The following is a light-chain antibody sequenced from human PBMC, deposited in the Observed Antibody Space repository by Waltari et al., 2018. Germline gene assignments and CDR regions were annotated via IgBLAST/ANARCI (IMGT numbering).Light chain of an antibody. CDR3: QQYNSYT. CDR2: GAS. V-gene: IGKV1-5*03. CDR1: QTIYDW. J-gene: IGKJ2*01. Sequence: DIQMTQSPSTLSASVGDRVTITCRASQTIYDWLAWYQPKPGKAPKLLIYGASSLESGVPSRFSGSGSGTEFTLTISSLQPEDFATYYCQQYNSYTFGQGTKLEIK.